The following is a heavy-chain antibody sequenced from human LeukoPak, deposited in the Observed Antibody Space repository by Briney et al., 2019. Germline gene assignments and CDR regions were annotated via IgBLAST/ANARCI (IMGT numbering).Heavy chain of an antibody. CDR1: GGSISSSSYY. J-gene: IGHJ4*02. Sequence: PSETLSLTCTVSGGSISSSSYYWGWIRQPPGKGLEWIGSIYYSGSTYYNPSLKSRVTISVDTSKNQFSLKLSSVTAADTAVYYCAANVDIDLYFDYWGQGTLVTVSS. D-gene: IGHD5-12*01. CDR3: AANVDIDLYFDY. V-gene: IGHV4-39*07. CDR2: IYYSGST.